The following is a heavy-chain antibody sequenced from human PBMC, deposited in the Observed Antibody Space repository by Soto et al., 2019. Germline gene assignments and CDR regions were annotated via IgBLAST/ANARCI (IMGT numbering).Heavy chain of an antibody. CDR3: ARGVGSKYYYYNYVMDV. D-gene: IGHD4-4*01. CDR2: INADNGDT. CDR1: GYTFTSYA. V-gene: IGHV1-3*01. Sequence: QVQLVQSGAEVKKPGASVKVSCKASGYTFTSYAMHWVRQAPGQRLEWIGWINADNGDTKYSQKLQGRVTISRDTSASTAYTELSSLRSEDTAVYYCARGVGSKYYYYNYVMDVWGQGTTVTVSS. J-gene: IGHJ6*02.